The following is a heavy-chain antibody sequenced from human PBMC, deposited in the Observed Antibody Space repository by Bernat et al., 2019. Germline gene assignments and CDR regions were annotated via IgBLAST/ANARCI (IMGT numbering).Heavy chain of an antibody. V-gene: IGHV3-23*01. CDR3: VKPKWGPDAFDI. Sequence: EVQLLESGGGLVQPGGSLRLSCAASGFTFSSYAMSWVRQAPGKGLEWVSAISGSGGSTYYTDSVKGRFTISRDNSKNTLYLQMNSLRAEDTAVYYCVKPKWGPDAFDIWGQGAMVTVSS. D-gene: IGHD1-26*01. CDR1: GFTFSSYA. CDR2: ISGSGGST. J-gene: IGHJ3*02.